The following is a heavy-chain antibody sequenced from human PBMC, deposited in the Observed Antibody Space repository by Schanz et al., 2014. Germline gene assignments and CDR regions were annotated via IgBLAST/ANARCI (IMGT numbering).Heavy chain of an antibody. D-gene: IGHD3-3*01. J-gene: IGHJ6*02. Sequence: QVQLVQSGAEVKKPGASVKVSCKASGYTFTRSDINWVRQAPGQGLEWMGWISGNNGDTNYAQNLQGRVTLTTDTSTSTAYMELSSLRSEDTAVYYCARDLFGLVKRYYYYGLDVWGQGTTVTVSS. CDR2: ISGNNGDT. CDR3: ARDLFGLVKRYYYYGLDV. CDR1: GYTFTRSD. V-gene: IGHV1-18*04.